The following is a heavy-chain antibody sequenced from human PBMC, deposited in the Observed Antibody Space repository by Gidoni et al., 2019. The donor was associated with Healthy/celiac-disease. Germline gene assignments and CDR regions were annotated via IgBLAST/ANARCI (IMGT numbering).Heavy chain of an antibody. V-gene: IGHV5-51*03. Sequence: EVQLVQSGAEVNKPGESLKLSCKGSEYSFASYWILWVRQMPGKGLEWMGSIYPGDSDTRYTPSFQGQVTISADKSISTAYLQWRSLRASDTDMYYCARLGILFHPIDYWGQGTLVTVSS. D-gene: IGHD6-13*01. J-gene: IGHJ4*02. CDR2: IYPGDSDT. CDR3: ARLGILFHPIDY. CDR1: EYSFASYW.